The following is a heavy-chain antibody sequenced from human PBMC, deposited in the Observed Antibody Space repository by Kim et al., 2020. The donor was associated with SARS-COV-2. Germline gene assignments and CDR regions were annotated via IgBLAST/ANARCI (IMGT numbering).Heavy chain of an antibody. J-gene: IGHJ4*02. CDR2: ISGSGDCT. Sequence: GGSLRLSCAASGFTFSSHAMTWVRQASGKGLEWVSAISGSGDCTYYADSVKCRFNISRDNSKNTVYLQMNSLRAEDTAVYYCLRGRVTADYWGQGTMVTVSS. D-gene: IGHD2-21*02. V-gene: IGHV3-23*01. CDR1: GFTFSSHA. CDR3: LRGRVTADY.